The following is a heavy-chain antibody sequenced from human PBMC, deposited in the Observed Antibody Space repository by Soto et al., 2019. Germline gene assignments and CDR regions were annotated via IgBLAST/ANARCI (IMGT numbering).Heavy chain of an antibody. CDR2: ISAYNGNT. J-gene: IGHJ1*01. D-gene: IGHD2-15*01. V-gene: IGHV1-18*01. CDR3: ARGLGYCSGGSCYSIAEYFQH. Sequence: QVQLVQSGAEVKKPGASVKVSCKASGYTFTSYGISWVRQAPGQGLEWMGWISAYNGNTNYAQKLQGRVTMTTDTSTSTASMELRSLRSDDTAVYYCARGLGYCSGGSCYSIAEYFQHWGQGTLVTVSS. CDR1: GYTFTSYG.